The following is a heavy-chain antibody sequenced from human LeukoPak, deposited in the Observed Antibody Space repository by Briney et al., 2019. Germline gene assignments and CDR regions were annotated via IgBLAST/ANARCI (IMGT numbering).Heavy chain of an antibody. V-gene: IGHV3-7*03. CDR3: ARGGGLDV. Sequence: GGSLRLSCAGCGVTFSSYSMNWARQAPGKGLEWVASINHNGNVNYYVDSVKGRFTISRDNAKNSLYLQMSNLRAEDTAVYFCARGGGLDVWGQGATVTVSS. J-gene: IGHJ6*02. CDR1: GVTFSSYS. CDR2: INHNGNVN. D-gene: IGHD3-16*01.